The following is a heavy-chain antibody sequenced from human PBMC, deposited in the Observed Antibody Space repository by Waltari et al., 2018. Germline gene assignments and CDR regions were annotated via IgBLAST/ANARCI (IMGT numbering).Heavy chain of an antibody. CDR1: GYTFTGYY. D-gene: IGHD3-22*01. J-gene: IGHJ6*03. Sequence: QVQLVQSGAEVKKPGASVKVSCTASGYTFTGYYMHWVRPAAGQGLEWMGWINPNSGGTNYAQKFQGRVTMTRDTSISTAYMELSRLRSDDTAVYYCARNCDSSGYYYYYMDVWGKGTTVTVSS. V-gene: IGHV1-2*02. CDR2: INPNSGGT. CDR3: ARNCDSSGYYYYYMDV.